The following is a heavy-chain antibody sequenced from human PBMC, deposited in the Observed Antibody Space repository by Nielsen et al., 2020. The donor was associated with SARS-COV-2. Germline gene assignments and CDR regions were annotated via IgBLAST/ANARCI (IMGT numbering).Heavy chain of an antibody. D-gene: IGHD3-22*01. V-gene: IGHV3-33*01. CDR1: GFTFSSYG. CDR2: IWYDGSNK. Sequence: GESLKISCAASGFTFSSYGMHWVRQAPGKGLEWVAVIWYDGSNKYYADSVKGRFTISRDNSKNTLYLQMNSLRAEDTAVYYCARHIPIRITMIVVVTPGAFDIWGQGTMVTVSS. J-gene: IGHJ3*02. CDR3: ARHIPIRITMIVVVTPGAFDI.